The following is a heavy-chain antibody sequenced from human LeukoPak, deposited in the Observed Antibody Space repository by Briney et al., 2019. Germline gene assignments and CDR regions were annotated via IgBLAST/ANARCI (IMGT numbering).Heavy chain of an antibody. J-gene: IGHJ4*02. CDR1: GGTFSSYA. Sequence: SVKVSCKASGGTFSSYAISWVRQAPGQGLEWMGRIIPILGIANYAQRFQGRVTITADKSTSTAYMELSSLRSEDTAVYYCARDESSSTWSTCSHFDYWGQGTLVTVSS. CDR3: ARDESSSTWSTCSHFDY. V-gene: IGHV1-69*04. D-gene: IGHD6-13*01. CDR2: IIPILGIA.